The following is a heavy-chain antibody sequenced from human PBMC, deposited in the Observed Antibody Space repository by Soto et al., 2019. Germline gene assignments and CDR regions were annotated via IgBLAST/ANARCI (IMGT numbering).Heavy chain of an antibody. D-gene: IGHD6-13*01. J-gene: IGHJ4*02. V-gene: IGHV3-23*01. Sequence: GGSLRLSCAASGFTFDTYAMNWVRQAPGKGLEWVSAISADGAGTYYADSVKGRFTISRDNSKNTLSLQMNSLRAEDTAIFYCARISSSSCTNYWGQGTLVTVSS. CDR1: GFTFDTYA. CDR3: ARISSSSCTNY. CDR2: ISADGAGT.